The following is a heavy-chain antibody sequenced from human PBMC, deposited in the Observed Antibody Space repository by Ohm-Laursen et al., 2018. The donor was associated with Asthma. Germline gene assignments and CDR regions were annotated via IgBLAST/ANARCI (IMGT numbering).Heavy chain of an antibody. V-gene: IGHV4-39*01. CDR2: IYYSGNT. D-gene: IGHD6-13*01. CDR1: DYPLRSRSDC. Sequence: GTLSLTCPVSDYPLRSRSDCWGWVRQSPGKGLEWIASIYYSGNTYYNPSLESRVSISVDTSKNQFSLILRSVTASDTAVYYCARVDIAAADFDYWGQGTLVTVSS. CDR3: ARVDIAAADFDY. J-gene: IGHJ4*02.